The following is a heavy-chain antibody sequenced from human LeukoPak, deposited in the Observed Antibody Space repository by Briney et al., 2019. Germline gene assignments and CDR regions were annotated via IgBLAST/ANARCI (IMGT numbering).Heavy chain of an antibody. J-gene: IGHJ4*02. D-gene: IGHD3-22*01. Sequence: GGSLRLSCAASGFTFDDYGMSWVRQAPGKGLEWVAGINWNGGSTGYADSEKGRFTISRDNAKNSLYLQMNSLRAEDTALYYCARVMYYYDSSGYYPGEMGYWGQGTLVTVSS. CDR2: INWNGGST. V-gene: IGHV3-20*04. CDR3: ARVMYYYDSSGYYPGEMGY. CDR1: GFTFDDYG.